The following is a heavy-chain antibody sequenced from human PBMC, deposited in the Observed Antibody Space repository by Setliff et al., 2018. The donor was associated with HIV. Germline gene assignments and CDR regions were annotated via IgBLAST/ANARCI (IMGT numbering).Heavy chain of an antibody. CDR2: FYYSGST. Sequence: SETLSLTCTVSGGSISSGSYYWSWIRQPPGKGLEWIGYFYYSGSTNYSPSLKSRVTISVDSSKNQFSLKLTSVTAADAAIYYCARQFPPYHSGAHYSDLWSQGTLVTVSS. CDR1: GGSISSGSYY. J-gene: IGHJ5*02. D-gene: IGHD6-19*01. V-gene: IGHV4-61*01. CDR3: ARQFPPYHSGAHYSDL.